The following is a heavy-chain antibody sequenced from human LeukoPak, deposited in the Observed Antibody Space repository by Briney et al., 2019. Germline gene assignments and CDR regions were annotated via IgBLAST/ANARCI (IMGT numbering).Heavy chain of an antibody. J-gene: IGHJ3*02. CDR2: ISSSSSYI. V-gene: IGHV3-21*04. CDR1: GFTFSSYS. D-gene: IGHD3-3*01. CDR3: ARDPGAIFGVVKADDAFDI. Sequence: PGGSLRLSCAASGFTFSSYSMNWVRQAPGKGLEWVSSISSSSSYIYYADSVKGRFTISRDNAKNSLYLQMNSLRAEDTALYYCARDPGAIFGVVKADDAFDIWGQGTMVTVSS.